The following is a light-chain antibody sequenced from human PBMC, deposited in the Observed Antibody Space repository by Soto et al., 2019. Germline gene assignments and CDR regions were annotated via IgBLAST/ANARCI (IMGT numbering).Light chain of an antibody. V-gene: IGLV1-51*02. CDR1: SSNIGEYY. Sequence: QSVLTQPPSVSAAPGQTVTMSCSGSSSNIGEYYVSWHQQLPGTAPKLLIYENDKRPSGIPDRFSGSKSGTSATLDITGLQTGDEADYYCGTWDSSLTTFVFGTGTKVTVL. J-gene: IGLJ1*01. CDR3: GTWDSSLTTFV. CDR2: END.